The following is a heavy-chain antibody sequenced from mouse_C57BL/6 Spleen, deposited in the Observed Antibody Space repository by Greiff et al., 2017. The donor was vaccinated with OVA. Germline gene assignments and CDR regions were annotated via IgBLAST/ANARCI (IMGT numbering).Heavy chain of an antibody. CDR3: ARFSSGYGFAY. CDR2: IYPGSGST. V-gene: IGHV1-55*01. CDR1: GYTFTSYW. Sequence: VQLQQPGAELVKPGASVKMSCKASGYTFTSYWITWVKQRPGQGLEWIGDIYPGSGSTTYNEKFKSKSTLTVDTSSSTAYMQLSSLTSEDSAVYYCARFSSGYGFAYWGQGTLVTVSA. D-gene: IGHD3-2*02. J-gene: IGHJ3*01.